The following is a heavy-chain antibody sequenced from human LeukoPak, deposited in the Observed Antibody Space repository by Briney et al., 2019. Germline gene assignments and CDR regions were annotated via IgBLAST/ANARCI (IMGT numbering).Heavy chain of an antibody. CDR3: ARDRGGGIAVAADY. V-gene: IGHV3-7*01. CDR1: GFTFSSYW. D-gene: IGHD6-19*01. Sequence: GGSLRLSCAASGFTFSSYWMSWVRQAPGKGLEWVANIKQDGSEKYYVDSVKGRFTISRDNAKNSLYLQMNSLRAEDTAVYYCARDRGGGIAVAADYWGQGTLVTVSS. CDR2: IKQDGSEK. J-gene: IGHJ4*02.